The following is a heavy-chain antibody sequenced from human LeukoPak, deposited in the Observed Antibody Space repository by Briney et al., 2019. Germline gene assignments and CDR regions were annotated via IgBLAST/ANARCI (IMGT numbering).Heavy chain of an antibody. CDR2: ISAYNGNT. Sequence: VSVKVSCKASGYTFTSYGISWVRQAPGQGLKRMGWISAYNGNTNYAQKLQGRVTMTTDTSTSTAYMELRSLRSDDTAVYYCARDPLDYGDNYFDYWGQGTLVTVSS. J-gene: IGHJ4*02. D-gene: IGHD4-17*01. CDR1: GYTFTSYG. V-gene: IGHV1-18*01. CDR3: ARDPLDYGDNYFDY.